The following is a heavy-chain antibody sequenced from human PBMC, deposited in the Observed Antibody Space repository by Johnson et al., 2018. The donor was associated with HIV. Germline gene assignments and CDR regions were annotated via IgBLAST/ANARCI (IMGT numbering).Heavy chain of an antibody. CDR3: AKGYSSTWHDAFNI. V-gene: IGHV3-43D*03. D-gene: IGHD6-13*01. CDR2: IAWDGSSA. Sequence: VQLVESGGAVVRPGGSLRLSCAASQFTFSSYGMHWVRQAPGKGLEWVSLIAWDGSSAYYADSVKGRFTIARDNSKNSLYLEMNSLRAEDTALYYCAKGYSSTWHDAFNIWGQGTMVTVSS. CDR1: QFTFSSYG. J-gene: IGHJ3*02.